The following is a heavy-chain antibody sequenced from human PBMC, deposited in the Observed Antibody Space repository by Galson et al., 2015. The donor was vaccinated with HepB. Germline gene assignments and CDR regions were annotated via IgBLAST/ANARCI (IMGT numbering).Heavy chain of an antibody. CDR3: ARDGRSPVEFWFDL. J-gene: IGHJ2*01. V-gene: IGHV3-48*02. CDR1: RFTFSTHS. CDR2: ITGTGGIV. Sequence: SLRLSCAASRFTFSTHSMNWVRQAPGKGLEWIAYITGTGGIVYADSLQGRFTISRDNAKYSLFLQMNSLRDEDTAVYYCARDGRSPVEFWFDLWGRGTLVTVSS. D-gene: IGHD3-10*01.